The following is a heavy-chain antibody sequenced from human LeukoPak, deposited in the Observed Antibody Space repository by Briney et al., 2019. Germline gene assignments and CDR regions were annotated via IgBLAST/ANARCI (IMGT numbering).Heavy chain of an antibody. Sequence: PSETLSLTCTVSGGSISYYYWSWIRQPPGKGLEWIGYIYYSGSTNYNPSLKSRVTISVDTPKNQFSLKLSSVTAADTAVYYCARARLDSSGRFDYWGQGTLVTVSS. V-gene: IGHV4-59*08. D-gene: IGHD3-22*01. CDR2: IYYSGST. CDR3: ARARLDSSGRFDY. J-gene: IGHJ4*02. CDR1: GGSISYYY.